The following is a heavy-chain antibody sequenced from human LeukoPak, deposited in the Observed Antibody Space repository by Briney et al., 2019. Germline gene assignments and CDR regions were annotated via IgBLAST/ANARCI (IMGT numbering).Heavy chain of an antibody. V-gene: IGHV3-74*01. CDR2: ISTDGSNT. CDR3: ARAFSPVNWNAFDY. CDR1: GFIFSSYW. J-gene: IGHJ4*02. D-gene: IGHD1-1*01. Sequence: GGSLRLSCAASGFIFSSYWMHWVRQAPGKGLVWVACISTDGSNTGHADSVKGRFTISRDNAKDTLYLQMNSLRAEDTAVYYCARAFSPVNWNAFDYWGQGTLVTVSS.